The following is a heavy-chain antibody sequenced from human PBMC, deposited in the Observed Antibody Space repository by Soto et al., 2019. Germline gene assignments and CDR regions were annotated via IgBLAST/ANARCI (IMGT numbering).Heavy chain of an antibody. CDR3: ARNNGNFRADP. Sequence: QVQLVESGGGVVQPGRSLRLSCAASGFTFSRYGMHWVRQAPGKGLEWVAIIYYDGGNKCYADSVKGRFTISRDNSNNMVYLQMNSLRAEDTALYYCARNNGNFRADPWGQGTLVTVSS. D-gene: IGHD2-8*01. V-gene: IGHV3-33*01. J-gene: IGHJ5*02. CDR2: IYYDGGNK. CDR1: GFTFSRYG.